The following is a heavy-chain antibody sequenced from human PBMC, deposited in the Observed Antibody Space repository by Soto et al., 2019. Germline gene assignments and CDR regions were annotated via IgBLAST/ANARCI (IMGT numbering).Heavy chain of an antibody. J-gene: IGHJ4*02. CDR3: ARDLSKLSRSLLCDY. Sequence: VPVELSSKDSGYTLTSYCLSWVRQATGQGLEWMGWISTYNGHTDYAQKFQGRVTVTRDTSTGTVYMELRSLRSDDTAVYFCARDLSKLSRSLLCDYWGQGTQVTVSS. CDR1: GYTLTSYC. D-gene: IGHD2-15*01. V-gene: IGHV1-18*01. CDR2: ISTYNGHT.